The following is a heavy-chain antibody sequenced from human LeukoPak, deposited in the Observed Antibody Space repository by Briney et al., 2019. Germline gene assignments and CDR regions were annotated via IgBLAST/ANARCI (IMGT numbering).Heavy chain of an antibody. D-gene: IGHD2-21*02. J-gene: IGHJ3*02. V-gene: IGHV3-23*01. Sequence: PGGSLRLSCAASGFTFSSYAMSWVRQAPGKGLEWVSGISGSGGSTYYADSVKGRFTISRDNSKNTLYLQMNSLRAEDTAVYYCAKENGNCGGDCYRVEGYAFDIWGQGTMVTVSS. CDR3: AKENGNCGGDCYRVEGYAFDI. CDR1: GFTFSSYA. CDR2: ISGSGGST.